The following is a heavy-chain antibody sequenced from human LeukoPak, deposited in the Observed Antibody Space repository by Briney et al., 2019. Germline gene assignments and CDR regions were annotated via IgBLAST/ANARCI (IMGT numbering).Heavy chain of an antibody. CDR2: INPSGGST. D-gene: IGHD2-2*01. J-gene: IGHJ6*02. CDR1: GYTFTSYY. CDR3: ARDRYCSSTSCYVKIYYYGMDV. V-gene: IGHV1-46*01. Sequence: ASVKVSCKASGYTFTSYYMHWVRQAPGQGLEWMGIINPSGGSTSYAQKFQGRVTITRDTSASAAYMELSSLRSEDTAVYYCARDRYCSSTSCYVKIYYYGMDVWGQGTTVTVSS.